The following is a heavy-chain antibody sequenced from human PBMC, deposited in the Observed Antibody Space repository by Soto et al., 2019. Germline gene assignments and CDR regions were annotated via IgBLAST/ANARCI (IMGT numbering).Heavy chain of an antibody. CDR1: GFTVRSSY. J-gene: IGHJ4*02. CDR3: ARSLLWFGELRY. D-gene: IGHD3-10*01. Sequence: EVQLVESGGGLGQPGGSLRLSCAASGFTVRSSYMSWVRQAPGKGLEWVSLIYSGGSTYYADSVKGRFTFSRDNSNNTLYLQMNSLRAEDTAVYYCARSLLWFGELRYWGQGTLVTVSS. V-gene: IGHV3-66*01. CDR2: IYSGGST.